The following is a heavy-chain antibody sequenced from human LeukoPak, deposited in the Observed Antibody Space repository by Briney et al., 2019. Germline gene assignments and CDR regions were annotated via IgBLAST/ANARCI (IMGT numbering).Heavy chain of an antibody. CDR3: AGYSGWDFDY. V-gene: IGHV4-61*02. Sequence: SQTLSLTCTVSGGSISSGSYYWSWIRQPAGKGLEWIGRIYTSGSTNYNPSLKSRVTISVDTSKNQFSLKLSSVIAADTAVYYCAGYSGWDFDYWGQGTLVTVSS. D-gene: IGHD6-19*01. CDR2: IYTSGST. J-gene: IGHJ4*02. CDR1: GGSISSGSYY.